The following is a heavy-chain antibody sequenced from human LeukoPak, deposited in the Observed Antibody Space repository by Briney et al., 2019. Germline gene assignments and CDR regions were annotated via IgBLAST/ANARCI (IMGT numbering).Heavy chain of an antibody. J-gene: IGHJ5*02. CDR2: INPNSGGT. D-gene: IGHD3-3*01. CDR3: ARGAYDFWSVMRDWFDP. CDR1: GYTFTGYY. V-gene: IGHV1-2*02. Sequence: ASVKVSCKASGYTFTGYYMHWVRQAPGQGLEWMGWINPNSGGTNYAQKFQGRVTMTRDTSISTAYMELSRLRSDDTAVYYCARGAYDFWSVMRDWFDPWGQGTLVTVSS.